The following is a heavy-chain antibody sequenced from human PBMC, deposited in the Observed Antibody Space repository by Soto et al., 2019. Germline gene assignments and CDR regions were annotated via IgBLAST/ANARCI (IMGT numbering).Heavy chain of an antibody. CDR2: INDSGST. Sequence: QVELQQWGAGLLKPSETLSLTCAVYGGSFSGYYWSWIRQPPGKGLEWIGEINDSGSTNYNPSLKSRVTISVDTSKNQFSLKLSSVTAADTAVYYCASRGGFYDYVPRSDFDYWGQGTLVTVSS. J-gene: IGHJ4*02. D-gene: IGHD3-16*01. CDR1: GGSFSGYY. CDR3: ASRGGFYDYVPRSDFDY. V-gene: IGHV4-34*01.